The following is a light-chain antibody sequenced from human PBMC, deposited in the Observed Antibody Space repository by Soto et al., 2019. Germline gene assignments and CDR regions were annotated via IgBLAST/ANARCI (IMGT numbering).Light chain of an antibody. CDR2: DAS. J-gene: IGKJ4*01. Sequence: EVVLTQSPATLSSSPGESVTLSCRASQSINTYLAWYQQKPCQAPRLLIYDASYRAAGIPSRFSGSGSGTDFTLTISSLEPADFAIYHCQQRSNWPLTFGGGTKVEI. CDR3: QQRSNWPLT. V-gene: IGKV3-11*01. CDR1: QSINTY.